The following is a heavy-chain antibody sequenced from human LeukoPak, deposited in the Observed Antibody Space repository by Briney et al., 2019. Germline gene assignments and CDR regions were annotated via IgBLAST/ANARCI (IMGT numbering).Heavy chain of an antibody. V-gene: IGHV4-59*08. CDR1: GASISVSF. D-gene: IGHD3-16*01. Sequence: SETLSLTCTVSGASISVSFWSWFRQPPGKRLGWIVYMHQNGDNNYNPSLKSRVTASLDTSRNLFSLNVRSVSAADTAVYYCARHYNGGTYPLDHWGQGTLVTVSS. CDR2: MHQNGDN. CDR3: ARHYNGGTYPLDH. J-gene: IGHJ4*02.